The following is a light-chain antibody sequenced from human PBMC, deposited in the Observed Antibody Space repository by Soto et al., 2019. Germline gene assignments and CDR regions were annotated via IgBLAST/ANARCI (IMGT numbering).Light chain of an antibody. Sequence: DIQMTQSPSSLSASVGDRVNMTCRASRSISRYLSWYQQKPGKAPNLLIYAASSLQSGVPSRFSGAGSGTDFTLTIANLHPEGFAIYYCKQSYSTQWTFGQGTKVDI. CDR2: AAS. CDR1: RSISRY. J-gene: IGKJ1*01. CDR3: KQSYSTQWT. V-gene: IGKV1-39*01.